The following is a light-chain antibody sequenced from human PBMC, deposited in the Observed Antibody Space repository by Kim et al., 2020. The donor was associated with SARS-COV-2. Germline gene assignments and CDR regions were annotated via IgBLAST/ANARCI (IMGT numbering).Light chain of an antibody. Sequence: ELTQPLSVSVALGQTATITCGASNIGSKIVHWYQQTPGQAPVMVIDRDTNRPSGIPERFSGSTSGNTATLTISRAQAGDEADYYCQVWDSNTLVFGGG. J-gene: IGLJ3*02. V-gene: IGLV3-9*01. CDR2: RDT. CDR3: QVWDSNTLV. CDR1: NIGSKI.